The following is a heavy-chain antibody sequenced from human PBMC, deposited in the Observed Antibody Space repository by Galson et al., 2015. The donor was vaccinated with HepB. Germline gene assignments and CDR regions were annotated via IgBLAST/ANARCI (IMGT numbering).Heavy chain of an antibody. V-gene: IGHV3-48*01. CDR1: GFTFSSYS. D-gene: IGHD4-11*01. Sequence: SLRLSCAASGFTFSSYSMNWVRQAPGKGLEWVSYISSSSSTIYYADSVKGRFTISRDNAKNSLYLQMNSLRAEDTAVYYCARDIPDYSKGPWFDPWGQGTLVTVSS. J-gene: IGHJ5*02. CDR3: ARDIPDYSKGPWFDP. CDR2: ISSSSSTI.